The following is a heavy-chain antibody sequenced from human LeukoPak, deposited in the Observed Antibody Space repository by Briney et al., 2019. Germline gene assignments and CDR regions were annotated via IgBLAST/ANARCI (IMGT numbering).Heavy chain of an antibody. J-gene: IGHJ4*02. CDR1: SGSVSGYY. Sequence: SETLSLTCTVSSGSVSGYYWSWIRQPPGKGLEWIGYLYNDGSTSYNSSLKRRVTISVDTSKNQFSLKLSSVTAADTAVYYCARAQLELRIWGQGTLVTVSS. CDR2: LYNDGST. V-gene: IGHV4-59*02. CDR3: ARAQLELRI. D-gene: IGHD1-1*01.